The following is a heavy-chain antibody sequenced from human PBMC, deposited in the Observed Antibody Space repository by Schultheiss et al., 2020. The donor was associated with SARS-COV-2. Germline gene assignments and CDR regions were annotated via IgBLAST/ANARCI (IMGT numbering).Heavy chain of an antibody. Sequence: GGSLRLSCAASGFTFSNYGMHWVRQAPGKGLEWVAVIWYDGSNKYYADSVKGRFTISRDNSKNTLYLQVNSLRVEDTAVYYCARDDWAFSSSPPEGMDVWGQGTTVTVSS. J-gene: IGHJ6*02. CDR1: GFTFSNYG. V-gene: IGHV3-33*01. D-gene: IGHD2-2*01. CDR3: ARDDWAFSSSPPEGMDV. CDR2: IWYDGSNK.